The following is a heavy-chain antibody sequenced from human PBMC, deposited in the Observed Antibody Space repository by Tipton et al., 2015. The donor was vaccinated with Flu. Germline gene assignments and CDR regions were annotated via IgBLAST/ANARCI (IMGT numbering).Heavy chain of an antibody. D-gene: IGHD1-26*01. CDR2: TSAYNENT. Sequence: QLVQSGPEVKKPGASVKVSCKASGYTFTNYGMTWVRQAPGQGLEWMGWTSAYNENTVYAQNFQGRVTMTTDTSTSTVYMELRSLRSDDTAVYYCARDKVGGVHDFWGQGTLVTASS. V-gene: IGHV1-18*01. CDR1: GYTFTNYG. J-gene: IGHJ4*02. CDR3: ARDKVGGVHDF.